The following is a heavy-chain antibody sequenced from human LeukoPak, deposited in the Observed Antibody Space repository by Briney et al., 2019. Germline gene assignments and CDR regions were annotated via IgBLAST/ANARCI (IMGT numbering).Heavy chain of an antibody. D-gene: IGHD3-10*01. Sequence: GGSLRLSCAASGFTFSSYAMSWVRQAPGKGLEWVSAISGSGGSTYYADSVKGRFTISRDSAENTVYLQMKSLKGEDTAFYYCARPLLYYYGSETYFWFDLWGQGTLVTVSS. CDR1: GFTFSSYA. J-gene: IGHJ5*02. V-gene: IGHV3-23*01. CDR3: ARPLLYYYGSETYFWFDL. CDR2: ISGSGGST.